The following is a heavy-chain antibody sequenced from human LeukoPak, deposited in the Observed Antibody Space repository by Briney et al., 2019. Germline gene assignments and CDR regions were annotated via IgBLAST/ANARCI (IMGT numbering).Heavy chain of an antibody. J-gene: IGHJ4*02. CDR1: GFTFSSYS. Sequence: PGGSLRLSCAASGFTFSSYSMNWVRQAPGKGLEWVSSISSSSSYIYYADSVKGRFTISRDNSKNTLSLQMNSLRAEDTAVYYCAKGGGSAWYYFDYWGQGTLVTVSS. V-gene: IGHV3-21*04. CDR3: AKGGGSAWYYFDY. CDR2: ISSSSSYI. D-gene: IGHD6-19*01.